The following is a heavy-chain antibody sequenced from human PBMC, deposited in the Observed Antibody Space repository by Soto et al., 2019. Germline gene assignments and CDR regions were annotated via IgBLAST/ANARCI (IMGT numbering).Heavy chain of an antibody. CDR3: ARGTAAAGYYYYYMDV. J-gene: IGHJ6*03. Sequence: ASVKVSCTASGYTFTSYAMHWVRQAPGQRLEWMGWINAGNGNTKYSQKFQGRVTITRDTSASTAYMELSSLRSEDTAVYYCARGTAAAGYYYYYMDVWGKGTTVTVSS. D-gene: IGHD6-13*01. CDR1: GYTFTSYA. CDR2: INAGNGNT. V-gene: IGHV1-3*01.